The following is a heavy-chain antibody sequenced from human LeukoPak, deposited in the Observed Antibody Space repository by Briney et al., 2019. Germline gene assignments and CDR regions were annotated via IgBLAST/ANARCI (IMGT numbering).Heavy chain of an antibody. CDR2: IYYSGST. V-gene: IGHV4-30-4*07. CDR3: ASLWYYYYMDV. J-gene: IGHJ6*03. CDR1: GGSISSGGYS. D-gene: IGHD3-10*01. Sequence: ASQTLSLTCAVSGGSISSGGYSWSWIRQPPGKGLEWIGYIYYSGSTYYSPSLKSRVTISVDTSKNQFSLKLSSVTAADTAVYYCASLWYYYYMDVWGKGTTVTVSS.